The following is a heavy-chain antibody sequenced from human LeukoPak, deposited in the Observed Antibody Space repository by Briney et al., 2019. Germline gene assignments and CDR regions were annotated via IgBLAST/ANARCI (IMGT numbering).Heavy chain of an antibody. CDR3: AAPPRAGARPPYDY. CDR2: ISAGGDST. J-gene: IGHJ4*01. CDR1: GFTFSSYG. D-gene: IGHD6-6*01. V-gene: IGHV3-23*01. Sequence: PGASLRLSCATSGFTFSSYGMSWVRQAPGKGLEWISAISAGGDSTYYADSVRGRFTISKDESKTTLFLQMNSLRAEDTAIYYCAAPPRAGARPPYDYWGHGAQVTVSS.